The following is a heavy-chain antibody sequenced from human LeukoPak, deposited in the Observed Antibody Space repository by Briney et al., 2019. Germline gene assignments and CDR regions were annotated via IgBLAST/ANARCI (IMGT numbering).Heavy chain of an antibody. J-gene: IGHJ3*02. Sequence: SVKVSCKASGGTFSSYAISWVRQAPGQGLEWMGGIIPIFGTANYAQKFQGRVTITADKSTSTAYMELSSLRSEDTAVYYCARDRVTRDAFDIWGQGTMVTVSS. D-gene: IGHD2-21*02. V-gene: IGHV1-69*06. CDR3: ARDRVTRDAFDI. CDR2: IIPIFGTA. CDR1: GGTFSSYA.